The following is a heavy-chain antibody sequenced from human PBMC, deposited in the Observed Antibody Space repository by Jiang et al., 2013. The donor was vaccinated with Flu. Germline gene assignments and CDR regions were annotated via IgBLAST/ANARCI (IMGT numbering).Heavy chain of an antibody. J-gene: IGHJ3*01. D-gene: IGHD3-22*01. Sequence: GLVKPSETLSLTCAVSGGSISSHYWSWIRQPPGKGLEWIGYMYHSGSTNYNPSLKNRVTMSVDTSKYQFSLGLSSVTAADTAVYYCARVRHSLVRRTFDVWSQGTMVTVSS. CDR3: ARVRHSLVRRTFDV. CDR1: GGSISSHY. CDR2: MYHSGST. V-gene: IGHV4-59*11.